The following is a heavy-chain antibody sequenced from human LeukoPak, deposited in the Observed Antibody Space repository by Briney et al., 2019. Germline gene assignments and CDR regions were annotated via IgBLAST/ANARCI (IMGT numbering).Heavy chain of an antibody. D-gene: IGHD3-10*01. CDR1: GYTFTSYG. V-gene: IGHV1-18*01. J-gene: IGHJ4*02. Sequence: ASVTVSCKASGYTFTSYGISWVRQAPGQGLEWMGWISSYNGNTNYAQKLQGRVTMTTDTSTSAAYMELRSLRSDDTAVYYCARHTLYGSGSYYVYYFDYWGQGTLVTVSS. CDR2: ISSYNGNT. CDR3: ARHTLYGSGSYYVYYFDY.